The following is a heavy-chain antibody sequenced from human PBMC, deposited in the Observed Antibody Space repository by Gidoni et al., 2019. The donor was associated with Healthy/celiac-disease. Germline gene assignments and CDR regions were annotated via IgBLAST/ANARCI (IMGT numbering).Heavy chain of an antibody. J-gene: IGHJ3*02. CDR3: ARDSYYYDSSGYPTDAFDI. CDR1: GFTFSSYS. CDR2: ISSSSSTI. D-gene: IGHD3-22*01. V-gene: IGHV3-48*02. Sequence: EVQLVESGGGLVQPGGSLRLSCAASGFTFSSYSMTWVRQAPGKGLEWVAYISSSSSTIYYADSVKGRFTISRDNAKNSLYLQMNSLRDEDTAVYYCARDSYYYDSSGYPTDAFDIWGQGTMVTVSS.